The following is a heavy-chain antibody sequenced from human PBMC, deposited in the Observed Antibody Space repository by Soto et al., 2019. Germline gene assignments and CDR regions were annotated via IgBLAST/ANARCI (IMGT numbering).Heavy chain of an antibody. V-gene: IGHV4-34*02. Sequence: QVQLQQWGAGLLKASETLSLTCVVSGGSFSGYFLTWIRQSPGRGLEWIGEISHSGSRNYNPAFQSRVIVSVDASKNHVSLTLSSVTAADSATYFCARGLAYDRPITVAEPFDSWGQGNLVTVSS. CDR3: ARGLAYDRPITVAEPFDS. CDR1: GGSFSGYF. CDR2: ISHSGSR. J-gene: IGHJ4*02. D-gene: IGHD6-19*01.